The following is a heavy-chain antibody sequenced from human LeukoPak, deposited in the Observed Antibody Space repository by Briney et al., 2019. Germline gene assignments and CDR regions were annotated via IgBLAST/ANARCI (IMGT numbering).Heavy chain of an antibody. CDR1: GFTFSNYW. Sequence: GGSLRLSRAASGFTFSNYWMSWVRQAPGKGLEWVGRIKSKTDGGTTDYAAPVKGRFTISRDDSKNTLYLQMNSLKTEDTAVYYCTPTYYYDSSGYYHYSIWGQGTLVTVSS. J-gene: IGHJ4*02. CDR3: TPTYYYDSSGYYHYSI. D-gene: IGHD3-22*01. V-gene: IGHV3-15*01. CDR2: IKSKTDGGTT.